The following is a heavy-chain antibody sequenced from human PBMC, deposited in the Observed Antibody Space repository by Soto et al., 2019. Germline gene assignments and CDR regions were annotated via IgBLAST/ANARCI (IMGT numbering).Heavy chain of an antibody. D-gene: IGHD2-21*02. CDR1: GDTFTDYY. V-gene: IGHV1-46*01. CDR2: VNPSGGHT. CDR3: ARGGHVVVVTAALDY. J-gene: IGHJ4*02. Sequence: QVQLVQSGTEVKKPGASVKVSCKASGDTFTDYYIHWVRQAPGQGLEWMGTVNPSGGHTTYAQHFMGRMTMTRDTSTSTLYMELASLTSEDTAIYFCARGGHVVVVTAALDYWGQGTLVTVSS.